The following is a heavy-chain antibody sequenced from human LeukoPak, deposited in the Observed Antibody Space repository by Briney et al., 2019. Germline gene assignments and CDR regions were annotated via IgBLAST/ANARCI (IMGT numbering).Heavy chain of an antibody. CDR2: ISSSSSYI. J-gene: IGHJ6*02. D-gene: IGHD2-2*01. CDR1: GFTFSSYS. Sequence: GGSLRLSCAASGFTFSSYSMNWVRQAPGKGLEWVSSISSSSSYIYYADSVKGRFTISRDNAKNSLYLQMNSLRAEDTAVYYCARDGSVVPAAYYYDGMDVWGQGTTVTVSS. CDR3: ARDGSVVPAAYYYDGMDV. V-gene: IGHV3-21*01.